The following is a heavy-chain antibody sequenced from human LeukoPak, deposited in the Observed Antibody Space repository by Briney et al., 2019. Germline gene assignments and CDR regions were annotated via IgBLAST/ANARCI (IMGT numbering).Heavy chain of an antibody. Sequence: PSETLSLTCTVSGYSISSGYYWGWIRQPPGKGLEWIGSIYHSGSTYYNPSLKSRVTISVDTSKNQFSLKLSSVTAADTAVYYCARGGRHLWFGLTFDYWGQGTLVTVSS. D-gene: IGHD3-10*01. J-gene: IGHJ4*02. CDR2: IYHSGST. CDR3: ARGGRHLWFGLTFDY. V-gene: IGHV4-38-2*02. CDR1: GYSISSGYY.